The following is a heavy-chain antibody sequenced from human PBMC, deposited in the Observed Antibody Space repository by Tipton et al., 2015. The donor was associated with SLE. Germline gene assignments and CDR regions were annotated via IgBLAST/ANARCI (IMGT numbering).Heavy chain of an antibody. J-gene: IGHJ3*02. V-gene: IGHV4-61*01. CDR1: GGSISSGSYY. CDR2: INHSGST. CDR3: ARPTQLWGVFDI. Sequence: LRLSCTVSGGSISSGSYYWSWIRQPPGKGLEWTGEINHSGSTNYNPSLKSRVTISIDTSKKQFSLKLSSVTAADTAVYYCARPTQLWGVFDIWGQGTMVTVSS. D-gene: IGHD6-13*01.